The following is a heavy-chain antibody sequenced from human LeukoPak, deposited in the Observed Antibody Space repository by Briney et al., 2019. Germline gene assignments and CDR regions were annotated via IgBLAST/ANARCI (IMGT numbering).Heavy chain of an antibody. D-gene: IGHD3-3*02. V-gene: IGHV3-30*18. CDR3: AKKRSIFGVVTPFDY. Sequence: GGYLRLSCAASGSTFSSYGMHWVRQAPGKGLEWVAVISYDGSNKYYADSVKGRFTISRDNSKNTLYLQMNSLRAEDTAVYYCAKKRSIFGVVTPFDYWGQGTLVTVSS. J-gene: IGHJ4*02. CDR1: GSTFSSYG. CDR2: ISYDGSNK.